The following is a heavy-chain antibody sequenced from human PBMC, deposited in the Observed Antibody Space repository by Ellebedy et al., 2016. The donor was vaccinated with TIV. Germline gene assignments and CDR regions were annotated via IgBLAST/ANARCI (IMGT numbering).Heavy chain of an antibody. CDR3: AKGSSSGFNYDRVGFQY. CDR1: GFTFSNFA. Sequence: GGSLSLSCAASGFTFSNFAMHWVRQAPGKGLEWLSVISAGGDNTYNADSVKGRFTITSDNSKNTLFLQMNRLRTEDTAVYYCAKGSSSGFNYDRVGFQYWGQGTLVTVSS. D-gene: IGHD3-22*01. J-gene: IGHJ4*02. CDR2: ISAGGDNT. V-gene: IGHV3-23*01.